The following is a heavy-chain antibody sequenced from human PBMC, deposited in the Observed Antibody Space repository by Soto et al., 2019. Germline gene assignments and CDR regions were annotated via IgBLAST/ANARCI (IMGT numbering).Heavy chain of an antibody. CDR3: AKIYGDYDSSGLMGAFDI. V-gene: IGHV3-30*18. D-gene: IGHD3-22*01. CDR2: ISYDGSNK. CDR1: GFTFSSYG. J-gene: IGHJ3*02. Sequence: GGSLRLSCAASGFTFSSYGMHWVRQAPGKGLEWVAVISYDGSNKYYADSVKGRFTISRDNSKNTLYLQMNSLRAEDTAVYYCAKIYGDYDSSGLMGAFDIWGQGTMVTVSS.